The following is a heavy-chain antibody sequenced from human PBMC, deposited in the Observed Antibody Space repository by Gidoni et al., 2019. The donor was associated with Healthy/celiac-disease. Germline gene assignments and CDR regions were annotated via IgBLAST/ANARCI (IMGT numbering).Heavy chain of an antibody. V-gene: IGHV3-64D*06. CDR1: GFTFSSYA. CDR3: VGSKGGSYIISAGYFDY. J-gene: IGHJ4*02. D-gene: IGHD1-26*01. CDR2: IRSNGGST. Sequence: EVQLVESGGGLVQPGGSLRLSCSASGFTFSSYAMHWVRQAPGKGLEYVSAIRSNGGSTYYADSVKGRFTISRDNSKNTLYLQMSSLRAEDTAVYYCVGSKGGSYIISAGYFDYWGQGTLVTVSS.